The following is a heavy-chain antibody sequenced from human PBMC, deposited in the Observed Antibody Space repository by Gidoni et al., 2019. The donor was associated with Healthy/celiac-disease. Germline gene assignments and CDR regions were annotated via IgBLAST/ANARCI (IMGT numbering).Heavy chain of an antibody. CDR3: AKGQRRFRDAFDI. CDR2: ISGSGGST. J-gene: IGHJ3*02. Sequence: LEWVSAISGSGGSTYYADSVKGRFTISRDNSKNTLYLQMNSLRAEETAVYYCAKGQRRFRDAFDIWGKGTMVTVSS. V-gene: IGHV3-23*01.